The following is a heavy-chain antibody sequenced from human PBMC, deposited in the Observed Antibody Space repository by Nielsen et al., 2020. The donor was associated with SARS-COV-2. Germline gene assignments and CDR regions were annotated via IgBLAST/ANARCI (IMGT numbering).Heavy chain of an antibody. CDR2: INHSGST. D-gene: IGHD1-26*01. Sequence: SETLSLTCAVYGGSFSGYYWSWIRQPPGKGLEWIGEINHSGSTNYNPSLKSRVTISVDTSKNQFSLKLSSVTAADPAVYYCARYPGIGSGAWGQGTLVTVSS. CDR3: ARYPGIGSGA. J-gene: IGHJ5*02. V-gene: IGHV4-34*01. CDR1: GGSFSGYY.